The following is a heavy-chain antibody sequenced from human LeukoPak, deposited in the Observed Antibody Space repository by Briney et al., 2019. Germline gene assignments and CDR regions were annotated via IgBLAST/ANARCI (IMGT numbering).Heavy chain of an antibody. CDR3: ARGVRYFDWLPDYYYYYYMDV. CDR2: INPNSGGT. D-gene: IGHD3-9*01. J-gene: IGHJ6*03. V-gene: IGHV1-2*02. Sequence: ASVKVSCKASGYTFTGYYMHWVRQAPGQGLEWMGWINPNSGGTNYAQKFQGGVTMTRDTSISTAYMELSRLRSDDTAVYYCARGVRYFDWLPDYYYYYYMDVWGKGTTVTISS. CDR1: GYTFTGYY.